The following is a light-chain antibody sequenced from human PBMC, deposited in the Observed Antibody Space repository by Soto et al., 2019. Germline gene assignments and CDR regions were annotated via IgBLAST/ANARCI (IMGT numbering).Light chain of an antibody. J-gene: IGLJ2*01. V-gene: IGLV2-14*03. CDR1: SSDVGGYNY. CDR3: ISYTTSSTLV. Sequence: QSALTQPASVSGSPGQSITISCTGTSSDVGGYNYVSWYQHHPGKAPKLMIYDVSNRPSGVSNRFSGSKSGNTASLTISGLQAEDEADYYCISYTTSSTLVFGGGTKLTVL. CDR2: DVS.